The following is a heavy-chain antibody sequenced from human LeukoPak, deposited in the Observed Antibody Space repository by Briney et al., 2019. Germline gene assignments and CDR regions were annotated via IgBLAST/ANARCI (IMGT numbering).Heavy chain of an antibody. D-gene: IGHD3-22*01. V-gene: IGHV1-2*02. Sequence: GASVKVSCKASAYPFTGYYVHWVRQAPGQGLEWMGWMNPSNGDTNYVQNFQGRVTMTRDTSRRTAYMELNSLRFDDTAVYYCARWEASPSRGWFSPWGQGTLVTVSS. CDR1: AYPFTGYY. CDR3: ARWEASPSRGWFSP. CDR2: MNPSNGDT. J-gene: IGHJ5*02.